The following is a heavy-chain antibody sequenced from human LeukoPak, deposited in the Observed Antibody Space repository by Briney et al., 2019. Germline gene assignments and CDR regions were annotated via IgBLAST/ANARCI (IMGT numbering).Heavy chain of an antibody. CDR1: GFSLSTSGVG. CDR2: IYWNDDK. Sequence: MGSGPTLVNPTQTLTLTCTFSGFSLSTSGVGVGRIRQPPGKALEWLALIYWNDDKRYSPSLKSRLTITTDTSKNQVVLTMTDMDPVDTATYYCAHRDATTSGGRPGVFDYWGQGTLVTVSS. D-gene: IGHD1-26*01. V-gene: IGHV2-5*01. J-gene: IGHJ4*02. CDR3: AHRDATTSGGRPGVFDY.